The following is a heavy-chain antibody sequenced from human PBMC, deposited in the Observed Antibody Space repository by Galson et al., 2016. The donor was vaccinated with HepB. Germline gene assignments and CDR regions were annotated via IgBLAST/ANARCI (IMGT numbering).Heavy chain of an antibody. D-gene: IGHD5-18*01. V-gene: IGHV3-30*18. CDR2: ISYDGSNQ. J-gene: IGHJ4*02. Sequence: SLRLSCAASGFTFSTYGLHWVRQAPGKGLDWVAVISYDGSNQYYADSEKGRFTISRDNSKNTLYLQMNSLRAEDTAVYYCAKDHGYSYGYLAYWGQGTLVTVSS. CDR3: AKDHGYSYGYLAY. CDR1: GFTFSTYG.